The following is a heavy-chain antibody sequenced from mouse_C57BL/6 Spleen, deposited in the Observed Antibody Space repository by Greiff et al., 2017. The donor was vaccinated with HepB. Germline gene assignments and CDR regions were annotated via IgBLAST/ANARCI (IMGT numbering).Heavy chain of an antibody. CDR1: GFTFSSYG. D-gene: IGHD1-1*01. Sequence: EVTLVESGGDLVKPGGSLKLSCAASGFTFSSYGMSWVRQTPDKRLEWVATSSSGGSYTYYPDSGKGRFTISRDNAKNTLYLKMSSRQYEDTAMYYCARQGTVCYFDYWGQGTTLTVSS. CDR3: ARQGTVCYFDY. CDR2: SSSGGSYT. V-gene: IGHV5-6*01. J-gene: IGHJ2*01.